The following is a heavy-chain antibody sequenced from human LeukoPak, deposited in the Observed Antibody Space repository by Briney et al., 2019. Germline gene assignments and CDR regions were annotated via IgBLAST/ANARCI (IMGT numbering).Heavy chain of an antibody. J-gene: IGHJ4*02. D-gene: IGHD3-22*01. CDR1: GFTFSSYS. V-gene: IGHV3-48*01. Sequence: PGGSLRLSCAASGFTFSSYSMKWVRQAPGKGLEWVSHISSSSSPIYYADSVKGRFTISRDNAKNSLYLQMNSLRAEDMAVYYCAREGLGDDSSGYYYVNFDYWGQGTLVTVSS. CDR2: ISSSSSPI. CDR3: AREGLGDDSSGYYYVNFDY.